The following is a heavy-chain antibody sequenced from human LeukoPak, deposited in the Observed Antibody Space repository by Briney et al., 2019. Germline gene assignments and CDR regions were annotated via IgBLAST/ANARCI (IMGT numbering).Heavy chain of an antibody. J-gene: IGHJ4*02. CDR3: ARHGRMGTINPSY. Sequence: SETLSLTCAVYGGSFSNYYWSWIRQPPGKGLEWIGDINHSGSTNYNSSLKSRVTISVDTSKNQFSLKLSSVTAADTAVYYCARHGRMGTINPSYWGQGTLVTVSS. D-gene: IGHD5-24*01. V-gene: IGHV4-34*01. CDR1: GGSFSNYY. CDR2: INHSGST.